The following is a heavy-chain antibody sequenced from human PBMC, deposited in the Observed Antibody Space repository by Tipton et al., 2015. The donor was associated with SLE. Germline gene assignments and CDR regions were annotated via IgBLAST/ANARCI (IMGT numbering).Heavy chain of an antibody. D-gene: IGHD1-26*01. CDR3: AITKGPGSSYNWFFDL. Sequence: SLRLSCAASGFTFSSYAMHWVRQAPGKGLEWVAVISYDGTNKYYADSVKGRFTISRDNSQNTLYLQMNSLRDEDTAAYYCAITKGPGSSYNWFFDLWGRGTLVTVSS. CDR1: GFTFSSYA. CDR2: ISYDGTNK. J-gene: IGHJ2*01. V-gene: IGHV3-30*14.